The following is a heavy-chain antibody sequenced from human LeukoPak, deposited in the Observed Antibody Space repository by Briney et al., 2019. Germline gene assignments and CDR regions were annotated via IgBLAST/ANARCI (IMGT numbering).Heavy chain of an antibody. CDR3: ARGGWEELGHYFDY. V-gene: IGHV3-53*01. CDR2: IHSDGST. D-gene: IGHD7-27*01. Sequence: PGGSLRLSCAASGFPVSSNYMSWVRQGPGKGLEWVSVIHSDGSTYYADSVKGRLTVSRDTSENTVYLHINSLRVDDTAVYFCARGGWEELGHYFDYWGQGTLVSVSS. CDR1: GFPVSSNY. J-gene: IGHJ4*02.